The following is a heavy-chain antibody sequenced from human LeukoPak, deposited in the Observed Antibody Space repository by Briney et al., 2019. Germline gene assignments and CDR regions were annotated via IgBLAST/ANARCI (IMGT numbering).Heavy chain of an antibody. CDR2: INPSGGST. CDR1: GYTFTSYY. Sequence: ASVKVSCKASGYTFTSYYMHWVRQAPGQGLEWVGIINPSGGSTSYAQKFQGRVTMTRDMSTSTVYMELSSLRSEDTAVYYCARDFAPSEQWLVVGVGGYWGQGTLVTVSS. CDR3: ARDFAPSEQWLVVGVGGY. D-gene: IGHD6-19*01. V-gene: IGHV1-46*01. J-gene: IGHJ4*02.